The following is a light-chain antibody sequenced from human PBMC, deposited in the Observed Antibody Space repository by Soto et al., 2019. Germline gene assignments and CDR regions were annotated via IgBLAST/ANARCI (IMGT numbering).Light chain of an antibody. CDR3: SSYTSTSTLYV. J-gene: IGLJ1*01. CDR1: SRDVGNYNY. V-gene: IGLV2-14*01. CDR2: EVS. Sequence: QAVLTQPASVSGSPGQSITISCTGTSRDVGNYNYVSWYQQDPGEAPKLIIYEVSNRPSGVSSRFSGSKSDNTASLTISGLQAEDEADYYCSSYTSTSTLYVFGTGTKVTVL.